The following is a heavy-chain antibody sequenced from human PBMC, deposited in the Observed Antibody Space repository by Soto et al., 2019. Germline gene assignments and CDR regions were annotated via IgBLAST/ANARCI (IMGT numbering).Heavy chain of an antibody. V-gene: IGHV3-33*08. J-gene: IGHJ4*02. CDR2: IWYDGSNK. D-gene: IGHD3-22*01. CDR1: GFTFSSYG. CDR3: ARDYDSSGYPRYYFDY. Sequence: GGSLRLSCAASGFTFSSYGMHWVRQAPGKWLEWVAVIWYDGSNKYYADSVKGRFTISRDNSKNTLYLQMNSLRAEDTAVYYCARDYDSSGYPRYYFDYWGQGTLVTVSS.